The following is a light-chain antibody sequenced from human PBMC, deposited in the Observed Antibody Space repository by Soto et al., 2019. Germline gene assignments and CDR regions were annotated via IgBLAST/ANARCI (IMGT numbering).Light chain of an antibody. CDR1: QGIAPY. Sequence: DVQMTQSPSSLSAFVGDSVTITCWASQGIAPYLAWFQQKPGKVPKLLIYATSTLQSGVPSRFSGSGSGTDFTLTINSLQPEDVGTYYCQKYNSAPLTFGGGTKVEIK. V-gene: IGKV1-27*01. J-gene: IGKJ4*01. CDR2: ATS. CDR3: QKYNSAPLT.